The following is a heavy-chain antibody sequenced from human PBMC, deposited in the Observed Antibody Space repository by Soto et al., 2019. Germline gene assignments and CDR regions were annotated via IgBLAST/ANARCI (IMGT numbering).Heavy chain of an antibody. Sequence: PWWSLRLSCSASVFMFNEYYMSWMRQAPGKGLEWVAYISSGASTISYAASVKGRFTISRDNVKNLLYLQMNNLRAEDTAVYYCARDLKAVVNHIHYNHYGLDVWGQGTTVTVSS. CDR1: VFMFNEYY. CDR2: ISSGASTI. D-gene: IGHD3-22*01. J-gene: IGHJ6*02. CDR3: ARDLKAVVNHIHYNHYGLDV. V-gene: IGHV3-11*01.